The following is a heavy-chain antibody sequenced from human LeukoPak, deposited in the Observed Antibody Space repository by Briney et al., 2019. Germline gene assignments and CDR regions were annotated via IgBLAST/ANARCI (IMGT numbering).Heavy chain of an antibody. V-gene: IGHV3-7*01. Sequence: GGSLRLSCAASGFTFSSYWMSWVRQAPGKGLEWLANIKQDGSEKYYVDSVKGRFTISRDNAKNSLYLQMNSLRAEDTAVYYCASTNAYDFWSGYSVFDYWGQGTLVTVSS. CDR1: GFTFSSYW. J-gene: IGHJ4*02. CDR3: ASTNAYDFWSGYSVFDY. CDR2: IKQDGSEK. D-gene: IGHD3-3*01.